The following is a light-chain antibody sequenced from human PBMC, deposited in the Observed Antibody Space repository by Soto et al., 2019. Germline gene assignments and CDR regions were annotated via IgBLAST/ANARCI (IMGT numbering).Light chain of an antibody. Sequence: QSVLTQPPSVSGAPGQRVTISCTGTSSNIGAGYDVHWYQHLPGTAPKLLIYGNSDRPSGVPDRFSGSKSGTSASLAITGLQAEDAADYYCQSYDTSLSGSVFGRGTKLTVL. CDR1: SSNIGAGYD. V-gene: IGLV1-40*01. CDR3: QSYDTSLSGSV. CDR2: GNS. J-gene: IGLJ2*01.